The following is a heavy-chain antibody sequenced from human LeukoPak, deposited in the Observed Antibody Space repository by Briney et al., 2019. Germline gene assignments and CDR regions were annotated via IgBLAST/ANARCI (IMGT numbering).Heavy chain of an antibody. Sequence: GASVKVSCKSSGYTFTGYYMRWVRQAPGQGLEWMGCINPNSGGANYAQKFQGRVTMTRDTSISTAYMELSRLRSDDTAVYYCARWGPRFGIAARLRSALDYWGQGTLVTVSS. J-gene: IGHJ4*02. V-gene: IGHV1-2*02. D-gene: IGHD6-6*01. CDR3: ARWGPRFGIAARLRSALDY. CDR1: GYTFTGYY. CDR2: INPNSGGA.